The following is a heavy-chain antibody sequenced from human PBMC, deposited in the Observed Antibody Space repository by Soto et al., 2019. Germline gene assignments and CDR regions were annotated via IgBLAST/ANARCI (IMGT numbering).Heavy chain of an antibody. CDR3: ASQRFDCSGGSCLYGMDV. Sequence: EVQLVQSGAEVKKPGESLRISCKGSGYSFTSYWISWVRQMPGKGLEWMGRIDPSDSYTNYSPSFQGHVTISADKSISTAYLQWSSLKASDTAMYYCASQRFDCSGGSCLYGMDVWGQGTTVTVSS. V-gene: IGHV5-10-1*03. CDR1: GYSFTSYW. CDR2: IDPSDSYT. J-gene: IGHJ6*02. D-gene: IGHD2-15*01.